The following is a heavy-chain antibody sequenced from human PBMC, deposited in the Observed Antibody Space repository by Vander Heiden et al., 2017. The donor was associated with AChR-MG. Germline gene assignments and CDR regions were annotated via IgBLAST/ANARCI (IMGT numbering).Heavy chain of an antibody. CDR2: ISSSSSTI. D-gene: IGHD3-9*01. Sequence: EVQLVESGGGLVQPGGSLSLSCAASGFTFSSYSMNWVRQAPGKGLEWVSYISSSSSTIYYADSVKGRFTISRDNAKNSLYLQMNSLRAEDTAVYYCARDLRYYDILTGYPRWGQGTLVTVSS. V-gene: IGHV3-48*01. J-gene: IGHJ4*02. CDR3: ARDLRYYDILTGYPR. CDR1: GFTFSSYS.